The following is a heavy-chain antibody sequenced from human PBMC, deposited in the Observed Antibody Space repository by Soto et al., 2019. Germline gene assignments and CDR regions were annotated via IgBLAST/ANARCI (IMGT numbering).Heavy chain of an antibody. D-gene: IGHD3-3*01. CDR2: ISHDGSKK. CDR3: AKAFWSGLLRTKESREFNALDV. Sequence: GSLRLSCAASDFIFTSYAMHWVRQAPGKGLEWVAIISHDGSKKYHADSVKGRFTISRDNSNNTLFLQMNGLRAEDTAVYYCAKAFWSGLLRTKESREFNALDVWGQGTTVTVSS. CDR1: DFIFTSYA. V-gene: IGHV3-30*18. J-gene: IGHJ6*02.